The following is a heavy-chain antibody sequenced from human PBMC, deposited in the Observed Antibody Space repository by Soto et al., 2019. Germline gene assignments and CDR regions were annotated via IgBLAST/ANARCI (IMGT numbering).Heavy chain of an antibody. Sequence: SETLSLTCTVSGGSISSYYWSWIRQPPGKGLEWIGYIYYSGSTNYNPSLKSRVTISVDTSKNQFSLKLSSVTAADTAVYYCGRDRNAYDFWSGYYVGWFDPWGQGTLVTVSS. CDR1: GGSISSYY. V-gene: IGHV4-59*01. CDR2: IYYSGST. D-gene: IGHD3-3*01. CDR3: GRDRNAYDFWSGYYVGWFDP. J-gene: IGHJ5*02.